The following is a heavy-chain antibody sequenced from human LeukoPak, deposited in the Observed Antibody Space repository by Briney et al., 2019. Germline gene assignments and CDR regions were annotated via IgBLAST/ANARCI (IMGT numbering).Heavy chain of an antibody. V-gene: IGHV4-4*07. CDR1: GGSISSYY. J-gene: IGHJ4*02. D-gene: IGHD3-3*01. CDR3: ARSGGDFWSGSFGYLDY. Sequence: PSETLSLTCTVSGGSISSYYWSWFRQPAGKGLEWLGRFYITGSTNYNPSLKGRVTLSVDPSQSQLSLRMSSVACADTAVYYCARSGGDFWSGSFGYLDYWGQGTLVTVSS. CDR2: FYITGST.